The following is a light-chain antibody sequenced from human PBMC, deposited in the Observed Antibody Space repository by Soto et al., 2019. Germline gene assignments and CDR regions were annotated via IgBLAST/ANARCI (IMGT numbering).Light chain of an antibody. CDR3: QEYYSTPPS. Sequence: DIVMTQSPDSLAVSLGERATINCKSSQSVLYSSNNKNYLAWYQQKPRQPPKLLIYWASTRESGIHDRFSGSGSGTDFILTISSLQAEDVAVYYCQEYYSTPPSFGQGTKVELK. V-gene: IGKV4-1*01. J-gene: IGKJ1*01. CDR2: WAS. CDR1: QSVLYSSNNKNY.